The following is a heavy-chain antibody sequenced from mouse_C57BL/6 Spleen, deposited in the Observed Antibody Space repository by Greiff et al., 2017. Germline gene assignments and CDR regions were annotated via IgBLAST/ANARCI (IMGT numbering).Heavy chain of an antibody. J-gene: IGHJ3*01. V-gene: IGHV2-2*01. CDR3: ARKNSITTVDWFAY. CDR2: IWSGGST. D-gene: IGHD1-1*01. CDR1: GFSLTSYG. Sequence: QVQLQQSGPGLVQPSQSLSITCTVSGFSLTSYGVHWVRQSPGKGLEWLGVIWSGGSTDYNAAFISRLSISKDNSKSQVFFKMNSLQADDTAIYYCARKNSITTVDWFAYWGQGTLVTVSA.